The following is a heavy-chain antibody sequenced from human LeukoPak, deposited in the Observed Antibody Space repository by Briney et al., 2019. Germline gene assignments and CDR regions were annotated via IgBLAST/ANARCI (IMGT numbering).Heavy chain of an antibody. CDR2: INHSGST. Sequence: SETLSLTCAVYGGSFSGYYWSWIRQPPGKGLEWIGEINHSGSTNYNPSLKSRVTISVATSKNQFSLKLSSVTAADTAVYYCARAGFDGDYGGGFDPWGQGTLVTVSS. D-gene: IGHD4-17*01. CDR3: ARAGFDGDYGGGFDP. J-gene: IGHJ5*02. CDR1: GGSFSGYY. V-gene: IGHV4-34*01.